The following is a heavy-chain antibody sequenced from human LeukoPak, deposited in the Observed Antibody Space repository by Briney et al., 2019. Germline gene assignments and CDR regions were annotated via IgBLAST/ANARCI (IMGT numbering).Heavy chain of an antibody. D-gene: IGHD1-14*01. Sequence: SETLSLTCTVSGGSISSSSYYWGWIRQPPGKGLEWIGSIYYSGSTYYNPSLKSRVTISVDTSKNQFSLKLSSVTAADTAVYYCARQARGTEGYWGQGTLVTVSS. J-gene: IGHJ4*02. CDR3: ARQARGTEGY. CDR1: GGSISSSSYY. V-gene: IGHV4-39*01. CDR2: IYYSGST.